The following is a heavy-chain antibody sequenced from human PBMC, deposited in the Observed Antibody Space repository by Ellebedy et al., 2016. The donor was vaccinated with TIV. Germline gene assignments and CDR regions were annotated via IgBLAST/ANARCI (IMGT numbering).Heavy chain of an antibody. CDR1: GFSFSDYY. V-gene: IGHV3-23*01. J-gene: IGHJ4*02. CDR3: AKGTQWLGRSCFDH. Sequence: GESLKISCAASGFSFSDYYMSWIRQAPGKGLEWVSTITGSGGSTDYADSVKGRFTFSRDNSKNTLYLHMNSLRVEDTAAYYCAKGTQWLGRSCFDHWGQGILVTVSS. CDR2: ITGSGGST. D-gene: IGHD6-19*01.